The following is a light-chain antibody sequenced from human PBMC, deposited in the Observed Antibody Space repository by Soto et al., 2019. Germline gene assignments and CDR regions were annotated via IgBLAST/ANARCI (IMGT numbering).Light chain of an antibody. CDR2: DVT. V-gene: IGLV2-14*01. CDR1: SSDVGSYNY. J-gene: IGLJ3*02. CDR3: SSYTASSTVA. Sequence: QAVVTQPASVSGSPGQSITISCTGTSSDVGSYNYVSWYQQHPGKAPKLMIYDVTNRPSGVSNRFSGSKSGSTASLTISGLQAEDEADYYCSSYTASSTVAFGGGTKVTVL.